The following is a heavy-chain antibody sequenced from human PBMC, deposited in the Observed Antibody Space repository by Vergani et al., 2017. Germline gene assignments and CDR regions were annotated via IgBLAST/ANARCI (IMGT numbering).Heavy chain of an antibody. D-gene: IGHD3-3*01. V-gene: IGHV3-13*01. Sequence: EVQLVQSGGGLVQPGGSLRLSCAGSGFTFTNYDMHWVRQSTRKGLEWVAAIGTAGDTYYPDSVKGRFTISRENAKNSFYLQMNSLTGEDTAVYYCARGGPGIFGVGYMDVWGEXP. CDR2: IGTAGDT. CDR1: GFTFTNYD. J-gene: IGHJ6*03. CDR3: ARGGPGIFGVGYMDV.